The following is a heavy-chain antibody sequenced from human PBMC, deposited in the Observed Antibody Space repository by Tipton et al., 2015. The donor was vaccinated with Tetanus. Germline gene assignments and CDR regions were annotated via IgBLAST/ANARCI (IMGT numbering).Heavy chain of an antibody. D-gene: IGHD2-8*02. CDR1: GGSVRSGDCQ. V-gene: IGHV4-61*08. Sequence: TLSLTCSVSGGSVRSGDCQWNWIRQPPGKGLEWLAYISNSGRTNSNYSLKSRITISQDNSKNQFSLRLTSVTAADTAVYYCARDQVPTGVPGWGNWFDPWGHGILVTVSS. CDR2: ISNSGRT. J-gene: IGHJ5*02. CDR3: ARDQVPTGVPGWGNWFDP.